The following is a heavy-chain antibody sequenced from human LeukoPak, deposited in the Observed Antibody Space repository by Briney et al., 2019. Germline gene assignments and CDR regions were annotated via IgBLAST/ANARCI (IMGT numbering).Heavy chain of an antibody. CDR2: INPSGGST. J-gene: IGHJ4*02. V-gene: IGHV1-46*01. CDR3: ARDHSLMVRGAVSNPRFDY. Sequence: GASVKVSCKASGYTFTSYYMHWVRQAPGQGLEWMGIINPSGGSTSYAQKLQGRVTMTTDTSTSTAYMELRSLRSDDTAVYYCARDHSLMVRGAVSNPRFDYWGQGTLVTVSS. D-gene: IGHD3-10*01. CDR1: GYTFTSYY.